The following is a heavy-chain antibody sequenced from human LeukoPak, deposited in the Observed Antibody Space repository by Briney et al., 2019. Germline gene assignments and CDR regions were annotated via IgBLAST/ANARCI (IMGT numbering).Heavy chain of an antibody. V-gene: IGHV3-66*01. CDR2: IYSGGST. J-gene: IGHJ6*03. D-gene: IGHD1-26*01. CDR1: GFTVSSNY. CDR3: ARKRRDSAGGSYWNYYYYMDV. Sequence: AGGSLRLSCAASGFTVSSNYMSWVRQAPGKGLEWVSVIYSGGSTYYADSVKGRFTISRDNSKNTLYLQMNSLRAEDTAVYYCARKRRDSAGGSYWNYYYYMDVWGKGTTVTISS.